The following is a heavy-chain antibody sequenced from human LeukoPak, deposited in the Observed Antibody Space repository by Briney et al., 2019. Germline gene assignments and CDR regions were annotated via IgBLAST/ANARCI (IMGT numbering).Heavy chain of an antibody. V-gene: IGHV4-34*01. CDR1: GGSFSGYY. Sequence: SETLSLTCAVYGGSFSGYYWSWIRQPPGKGLEWIGEINHSGSTYYNPSLKSRVTISVDTSKNQFSLKLSSVTAADTAVYYCASYYYGSGSYYNEDYWGQGTLVTVSS. D-gene: IGHD3-10*01. CDR3: ASYYYGSGSYYNEDY. CDR2: INHSGST. J-gene: IGHJ4*02.